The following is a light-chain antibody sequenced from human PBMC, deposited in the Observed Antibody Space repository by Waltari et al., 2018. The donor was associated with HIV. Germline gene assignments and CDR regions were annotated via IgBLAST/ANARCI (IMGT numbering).Light chain of an antibody. CDR3: QQRHSWPLS. CDR1: LTIVNF. CDR2: DAS. J-gene: IGKJ4*01. V-gene: IGKV3-11*01. Sequence: LTQSPVDLSLSPGDLAPLSCRANLTIVNFLGWYQQRPGQSPSLLIYDASKRVTGVPVRFSGSGSGTDFSLIINNIQPEDAALYYCQQRHSWPLSFGGGTKV.